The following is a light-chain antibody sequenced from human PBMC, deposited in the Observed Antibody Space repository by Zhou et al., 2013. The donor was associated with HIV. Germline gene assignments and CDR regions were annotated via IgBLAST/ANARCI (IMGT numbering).Light chain of an antibody. J-gene: IGKJ4*01. CDR3: QQYNNWPRT. Sequence: EVLMTQSPVTLSVSPGARATLSCRASQSVDTYLAWYQQRPGQPPRLLIYDASTRATGVPVRFSGSGSGTEFTLTISSLQSEDFAVYYCQQYNNWPRTFGGGTKVEIK. CDR2: DAS. V-gene: IGKV3-15*01. CDR1: QSVDTY.